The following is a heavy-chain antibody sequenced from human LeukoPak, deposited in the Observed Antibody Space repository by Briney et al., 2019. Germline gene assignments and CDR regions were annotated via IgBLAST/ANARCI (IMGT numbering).Heavy chain of an antibody. J-gene: IGHJ4*02. V-gene: IGHV3-64*01. CDR2: ISSNGGST. CDR1: GFTFSSYA. Sequence: GGSLRLSCAASGFTFSSYAMHWVRQAPGKGLEYVSAISSNGGSTYYANSVKGRFTISRDNSKNTLYLQMGSLRAEDMAVYYCARGSFSEVVPAATFDYWGQGTLVTVSS. CDR3: ARGSFSEVVPAATFDY. D-gene: IGHD2-2*01.